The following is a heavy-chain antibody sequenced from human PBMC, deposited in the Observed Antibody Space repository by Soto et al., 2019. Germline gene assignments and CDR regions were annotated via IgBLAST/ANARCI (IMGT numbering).Heavy chain of an antibody. CDR1: GYTFTSYG. Sequence: GASVKVSCKASGYTFTSYGISWVRQAPGQGLEWMGWISAYNGNTNYAQKLQGRVTMTTDTSTSTAYMELRSLRSDDTAVYYCARDVGAYYYDSSGSFGYWGQGTLVTV. J-gene: IGHJ4*02. CDR2: ISAYNGNT. CDR3: ARDVGAYYYDSSGSFGY. D-gene: IGHD3-22*01. V-gene: IGHV1-18*04.